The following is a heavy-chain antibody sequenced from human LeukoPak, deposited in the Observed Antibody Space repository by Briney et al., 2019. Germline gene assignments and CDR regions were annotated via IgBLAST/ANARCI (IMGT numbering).Heavy chain of an antibody. CDR2: ISGSGGTT. Sequence: PGGTLRLSCAASGIIFSRYGMSWVRQAPGKGLEWVSAISGSGGTTYYADSVKGRFTISRDNSQNTVSLQVNNLRIEDTALYYCAKTSLSDASGHYYYMDVWGKGTTVTVSS. J-gene: IGHJ6*03. D-gene: IGHD3-3*01. CDR1: GIIFSRYG. V-gene: IGHV3-23*01. CDR3: AKTSLSDASGHYYYMDV.